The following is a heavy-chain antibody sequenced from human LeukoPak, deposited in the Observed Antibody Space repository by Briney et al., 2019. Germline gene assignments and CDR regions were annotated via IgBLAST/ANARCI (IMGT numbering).Heavy chain of an antibody. V-gene: IGHV3-30*02. D-gene: IGHD3-3*02. Sequence: GGSLRLSCAASGFTFSSYGMHWVRQAPGKGLEGVAFIRYDGSNKYYADSVKGRFTITRDNSNNTLCVQMNSLRAEDTAVYYCAKDLKHSYYFDYWGQGTLVTVSS. CDR2: IRYDGSNK. J-gene: IGHJ4*02. CDR3: AKDLKHSYYFDY. CDR1: GFTFSSYG.